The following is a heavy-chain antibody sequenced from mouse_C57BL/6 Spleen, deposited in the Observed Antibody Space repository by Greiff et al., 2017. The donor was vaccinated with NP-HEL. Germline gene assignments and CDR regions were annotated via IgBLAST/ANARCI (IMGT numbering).Heavy chain of an antibody. Sequence: QVQLQQPGAELVKPGASVKLSCKASGYTFTSYWMHWVKQRPGQGLEWIGMIHPNSGSTNYNEKFKSKATLTVDKSSSTAYMQLSSLTSEDSAVYYCARALSTDYCDYWGQGTTLTVSS. CDR2: IHPNSGST. CDR3: ARALSTDYCDY. D-gene: IGHD1-1*01. CDR1: GYTFTSYW. V-gene: IGHV1-64*01. J-gene: IGHJ2*01.